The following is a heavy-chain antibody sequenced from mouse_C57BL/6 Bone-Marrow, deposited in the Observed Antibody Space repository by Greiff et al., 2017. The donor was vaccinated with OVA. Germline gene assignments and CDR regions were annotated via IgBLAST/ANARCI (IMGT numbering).Heavy chain of an antibody. CDR2: IYPRSGNT. J-gene: IGHJ3*01. CDR3: ARYPCYYYGSSQEAY. D-gene: IGHD1-1*01. V-gene: IGHV1-81*01. CDR1: GYTFTSYG. Sequence: QVQLQQSGAELARPGASVKLSCKASGYTFTSYGISWVKQRTGQGLEWIGEIYPRSGNTYYNEKFKGKATLTADKSSSTAYMELRSLTSEDSAVYFCARYPCYYYGSSQEAYWGQGTLVTVSA.